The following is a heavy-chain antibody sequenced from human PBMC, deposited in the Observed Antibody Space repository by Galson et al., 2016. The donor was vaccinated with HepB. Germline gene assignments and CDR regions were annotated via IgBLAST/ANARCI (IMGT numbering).Heavy chain of an antibody. Sequence: LRLSCAASGFTFSTYAMSWVRQAPGKGLEWVSTISGSGGETNYADSVKGRFTFSRDNSKNTLSLQMSSLRIEDTAVYFCVKEGYQELSDGAFDIWGQGTMVTVSS. V-gene: IGHV3-23*01. CDR1: GFTFSTYA. D-gene: IGHD2-2*01. CDR3: VKEGYQELSDGAFDI. J-gene: IGHJ3*02. CDR2: ISGSGGET.